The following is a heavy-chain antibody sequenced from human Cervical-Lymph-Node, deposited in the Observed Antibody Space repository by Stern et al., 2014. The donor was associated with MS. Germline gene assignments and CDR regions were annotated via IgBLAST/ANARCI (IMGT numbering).Heavy chain of an antibody. CDR3: ARSYGAVAGTGSDY. CDR1: GGTFSSYA. V-gene: IGHV1-69*01. Sequence: VQLVQSGAEVKKPGSSVKVSCKASGGTFSSYAISLVRQAPGQGLELMGGIIPIFGTTNYAQKFQGRVTITADESTSTAYMELSSLRSEDTAVYYCARSYGAVAGTGSDYWGQGTLVTVSS. CDR2: IIPIFGTT. J-gene: IGHJ4*02. D-gene: IGHD6-19*01.